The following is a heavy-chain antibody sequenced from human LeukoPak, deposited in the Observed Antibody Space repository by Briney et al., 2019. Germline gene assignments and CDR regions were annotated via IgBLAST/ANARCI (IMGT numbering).Heavy chain of an antibody. J-gene: IGHJ5*02. V-gene: IGHV1-46*01. CDR3: AADLSAISSGP. CDR1: GYTFTSYY. Sequence: ASVKVSFKASGYTFTSYYIHWVRQAPGQGLEWMGIINPSGATTGCAQKFQGRVTMTRDTSTSTVYMELSSLRSEDTAVYYCAADLSAISSGPWGQGTLVTVSS. CDR2: INPSGATT. D-gene: IGHD3-10*01.